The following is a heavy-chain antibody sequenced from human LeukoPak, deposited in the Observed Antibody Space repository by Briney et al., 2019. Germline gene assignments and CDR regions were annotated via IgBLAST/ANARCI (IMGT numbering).Heavy chain of an antibody. J-gene: IGHJ4*02. CDR1: GFTFSSYS. Sequence: GGSLRLSCAASGFTFSSYSMNWVRQAPGKGLEWVAVIWYDGSNKYYADSVKGRFTISRDNSKNTLYLQMNSLRAEDTAVYYCARGIDYWGQGTLVTVSS. CDR3: ARGIDY. V-gene: IGHV3-33*08. CDR2: IWYDGSNK.